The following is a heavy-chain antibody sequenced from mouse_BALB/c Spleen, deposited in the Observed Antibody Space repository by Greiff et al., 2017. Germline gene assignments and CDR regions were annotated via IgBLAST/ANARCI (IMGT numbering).Heavy chain of an antibody. V-gene: IGHV7-3*02. CDR3: ARVYGSSPAWFAY. CDR2: IRNKANGYTT. J-gene: IGHJ3*01. CDR1: GFTFTDYY. Sequence: VQLKESGGGLVQPGGSLRLSCATSGFTFTDYYMSWVRQPPGKALEWLGFIRNKANGYTTEYSASVKGRFTISRDNSQSILYLQMNTLRAEDSATYYCARVYGSSPAWFAYWGQGTLVTVSA. D-gene: IGHD1-1*01.